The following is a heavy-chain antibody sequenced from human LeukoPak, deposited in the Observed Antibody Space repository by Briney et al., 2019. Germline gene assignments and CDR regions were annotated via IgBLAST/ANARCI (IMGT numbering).Heavy chain of an antibody. D-gene: IGHD3-16*01. CDR1: GGSLSSYY. CDR3: ARWGQKFDP. CDR2: IYYSGST. J-gene: IGHJ5*02. V-gene: IGHV4-59*01. Sequence: PSETLSLTCTGSGGSLSSYYWSWLGQPPGKGLEWIGHIYYSGSTKYNPSPTSRVTISVDTSKNQFSLKLSSVPAADTAVYYCARWGQKFDPWGQGTLVTVSS.